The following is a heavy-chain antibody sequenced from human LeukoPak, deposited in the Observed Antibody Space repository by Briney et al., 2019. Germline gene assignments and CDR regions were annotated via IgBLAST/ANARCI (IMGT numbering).Heavy chain of an antibody. Sequence: GGSLRLSCTASGFTFGDYAMSWVRQAPGKGLEWVGFIRSKAYGGTTEYAASVKGRFTISRDDSKSIAYLQMNSLKTEDTAVYYCTRDRGTAMVFDYWGQGTLVTVSS. CDR1: GFTFGDYA. D-gene: IGHD5-18*01. CDR2: IRSKAYGGTT. J-gene: IGHJ4*02. CDR3: TRDRGTAMVFDY. V-gene: IGHV3-49*04.